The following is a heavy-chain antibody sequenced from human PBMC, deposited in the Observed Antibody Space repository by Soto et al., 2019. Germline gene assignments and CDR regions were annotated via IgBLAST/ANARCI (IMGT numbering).Heavy chain of an antibody. D-gene: IGHD6-25*01. CDR2: ISYDGSNK. J-gene: IGHJ4*02. Sequence: GGSLRLCCAASGFTFSSYGMHWVRQAPGKGLEWVAVISYDGSNKYYADSVKGRFTISRDNSKNTLYLQMNSLRAEDTAVYYCAKDAEAAFFDYWGQGTLVTVSS. CDR3: AKDAEAAFFDY. V-gene: IGHV3-30*18. CDR1: GFTFSSYG.